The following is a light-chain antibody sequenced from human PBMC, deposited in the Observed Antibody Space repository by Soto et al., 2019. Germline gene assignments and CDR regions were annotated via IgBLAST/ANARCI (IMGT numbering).Light chain of an antibody. Sequence: QSVLTQPPSASGTPGQRVTISCSGSSSNIGSNAVNWYQQLPGTAPKLLTYNDNQRPSGVPDRFSGSKSGTSASLAISGLQSEDEADYYCAAWDDSLNGHVFGTGTKVTVL. CDR3: AAWDDSLNGHV. CDR2: NDN. J-gene: IGLJ1*01. V-gene: IGLV1-44*01. CDR1: SSNIGSNA.